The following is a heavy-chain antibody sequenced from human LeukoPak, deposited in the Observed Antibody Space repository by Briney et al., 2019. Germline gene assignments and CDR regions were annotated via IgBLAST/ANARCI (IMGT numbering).Heavy chain of an antibody. D-gene: IGHD3-22*01. CDR3: ARGDDSSLFDY. V-gene: IGHV4-59*01. CDR2: IYYSGST. CDR1: GGSISSYY. Sequence: SETLSLTCTVSGGSISSYYWSWIRQPPGKGLEWIGYIYYSGSTNYNPSLKSRVTISVDTSKNQFSPKLSSVTAADTAVYYCARGDDSSLFDYWGQGTLVTVSS. J-gene: IGHJ4*02.